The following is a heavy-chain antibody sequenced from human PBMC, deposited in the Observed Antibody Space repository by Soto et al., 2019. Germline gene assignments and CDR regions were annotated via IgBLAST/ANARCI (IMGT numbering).Heavy chain of an antibody. CDR2: FDPEDGET. J-gene: IGHJ6*03. CDR3: ALGKQQLAQKYYYYYYMDV. D-gene: IGHD6-13*01. V-gene: IGHV1-24*01. Sequence: ASVKVSCKVSGYTLTELSMHWVRQAPGKGLEWMGGFDPEDGETIYAQKFQGRVTMTEDTSTDTAYMELSSLRSEDTAVYYSALGKQQLAQKYYYYYYMDVWGKGTTVTVSS. CDR1: GYTLTELS.